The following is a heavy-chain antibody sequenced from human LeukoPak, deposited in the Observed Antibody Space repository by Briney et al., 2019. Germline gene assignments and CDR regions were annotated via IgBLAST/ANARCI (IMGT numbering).Heavy chain of an antibody. D-gene: IGHD6-13*01. CDR3: ARVISSSWYLNLPTYYYGMDV. CDR2: IYYSGST. V-gene: IGHV4-59*08. Sequence: PSETLSLTCAVYGGSFSGYYWSWIRQPPGKGLEWIGYIYYSGSTNYNPSLKSRVTISVDTSKNQFSLKLSSVTAADTAVYYCARVISSSWYLNLPTYYYGMDVWGQGTTVTVSS. J-gene: IGHJ6*02. CDR1: GGSFSGYY.